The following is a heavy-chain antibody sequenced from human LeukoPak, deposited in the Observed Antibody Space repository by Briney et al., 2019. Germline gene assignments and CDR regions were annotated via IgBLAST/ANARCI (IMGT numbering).Heavy chain of an antibody. CDR2: IYTSGST. V-gene: IGHV4-4*07. J-gene: IGHJ4*02. Sequence: SETLSLTCTVSGGSISSYYWSWIRQPAGRGLEWIGRIYTSGSTNYNPSLKSRVTMSVDTSKNQFSLKLSSVTAADTAVYYCARDGDTAMVTFPFFDYWGQGTLVTVSS. D-gene: IGHD5-18*01. CDR1: GGSISSYY. CDR3: ARDGDTAMVTFPFFDY.